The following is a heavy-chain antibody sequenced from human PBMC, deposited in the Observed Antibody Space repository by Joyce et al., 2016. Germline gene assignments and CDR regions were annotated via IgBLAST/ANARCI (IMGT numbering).Heavy chain of an antibody. Sequence: QVQLQESGPGLVKPSQTLSLLCTVSGGSISSGHYHWSWIRQHPGKGLEWIGYIYFSGSTYYNPSLKSRVTISVDTSKNQFSLNLDSVTAADTDVYYCARNPRVSAEAFDIWGQGTMVTVSS. D-gene: IGHD3-3*01. V-gene: IGHV4-31*03. CDR3: ARNPRVSAEAFDI. J-gene: IGHJ3*02. CDR2: IYFSGST. CDR1: GGSISSGHYH.